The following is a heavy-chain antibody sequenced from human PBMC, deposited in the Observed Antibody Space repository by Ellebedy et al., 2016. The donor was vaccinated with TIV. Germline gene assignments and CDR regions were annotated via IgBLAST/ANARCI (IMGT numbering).Heavy chain of an antibody. CDR2: IQEDGSLK. D-gene: IGHD1-1*01. CDR1: GFTFSSNW. V-gene: IGHV3-7*03. J-gene: IGHJ4*02. CDR3: ARYGNLGY. Sequence: PGGSLRLSCAASGFTFSSNWMSWVRQAPGKGLELVAKIQEDGSLKYYVDAVKGRFAISRDNAKNSLYLQMNSLRAEDTAVYYCARYGNLGYWGQGTLVTVSS.